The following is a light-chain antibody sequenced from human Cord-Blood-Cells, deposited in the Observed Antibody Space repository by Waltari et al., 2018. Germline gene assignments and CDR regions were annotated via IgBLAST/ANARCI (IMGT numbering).Light chain of an antibody. CDR3: NSRDSSGNHQVV. CDR1: SLRSYY. J-gene: IGLJ2*01. V-gene: IGLV3-19*01. CDR2: GKN. Sequence: SSELTQDPAVSVALGQTVRITCQGDSLRSYYASWYQQKPGQAPVLVIYGKNNRPSGIPDRFSGSSSGNTASCTITGAQAEDEADYYCNSRDSSGNHQVVFGGGTKLTVL.